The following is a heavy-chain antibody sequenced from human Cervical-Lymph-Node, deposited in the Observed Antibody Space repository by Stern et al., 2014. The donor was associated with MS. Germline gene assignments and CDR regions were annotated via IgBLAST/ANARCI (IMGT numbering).Heavy chain of an antibody. V-gene: IGHV5-51*01. CDR1: GYSFTANW. CDR3: ARDYGDYAFDY. J-gene: IGHJ4*02. CDR2: IYLGDSDT. D-gene: IGHD4-17*01. Sequence: EVQLVQSGAEVKKPGESLKISCKGSGYSFTANWIAWGRQMPGTGLEWMGIIYLGDSDTRYSPSFQGKVPISADKSISTAYLQWSSLKASDTAMYYCARDYGDYAFDYWGQGTLVTVSS.